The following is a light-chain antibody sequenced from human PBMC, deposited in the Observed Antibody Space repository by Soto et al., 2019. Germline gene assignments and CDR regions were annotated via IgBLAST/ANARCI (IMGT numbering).Light chain of an antibody. Sequence: ELVLTQSPGTMSLSPGERATLSCRASQSVSSSYLAWYQQKPGQAPRLLIYGASSRATGIPDRFSGSGSGTDFTLTISRLEPEDFAVFYCQQYGGSALYTFGQGTKREIK. CDR2: GAS. CDR3: QQYGGSALYT. CDR1: QSVSSSY. J-gene: IGKJ2*01. V-gene: IGKV3-20*01.